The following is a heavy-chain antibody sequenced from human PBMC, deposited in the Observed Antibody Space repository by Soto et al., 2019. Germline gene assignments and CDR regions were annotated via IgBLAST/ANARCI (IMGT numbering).Heavy chain of an antibody. CDR3: ARGTYDFWSGYYNGDWFDP. Sequence: LSLTCAVYGGSFSGYYWSWIRQPPGKGLEWIGEINHSGSTNYNPSLKSRVTISVDTSKNQFSLKLSSVTAADTAVYYCARGTYDFWSGYYNGDWFDPWGQGTLVTVSS. V-gene: IGHV4-34*01. J-gene: IGHJ5*02. CDR2: INHSGST. D-gene: IGHD3-3*01. CDR1: GGSFSGYY.